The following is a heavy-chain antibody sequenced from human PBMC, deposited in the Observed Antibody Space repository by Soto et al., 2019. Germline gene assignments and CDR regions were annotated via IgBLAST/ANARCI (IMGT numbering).Heavy chain of an antibody. Sequence: QVQLQESGPGLVKPSQTLSLTCTVSGGSISSGDYFWAWIRQPAGKGLEWIGYIHYRGSTNYNPSLKGRVTIALAASKNQFSPKLTSETGADTAVYYCDHRGYSDCSGRYYWGQRTLVTVSS. D-gene: IGHD2-15*01. CDR1: GGSISSGDYF. V-gene: IGHV4-30-4*01. J-gene: IGHJ4*02. CDR2: IHYRGST. CDR3: DHRGYSDCSGRYY.